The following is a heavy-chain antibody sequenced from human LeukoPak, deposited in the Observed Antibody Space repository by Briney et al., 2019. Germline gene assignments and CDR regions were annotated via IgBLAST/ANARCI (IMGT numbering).Heavy chain of an antibody. CDR3: VRALYNSGQFDP. CDR1: GFTFRKFD. D-gene: IGHD5-12*01. V-gene: IGHV3-13*04. CDR2: ISSSGVT. Sequence: PGGSLRLSCAASGFTFRKFDMHWVRQATGKGLEWVSGISSSGVTFYQDSVKGRFTISRENGENSLFLQLNSLRTGDTAVYYCVRALYNSGQFDPWGQGTLVTVSS. J-gene: IGHJ5*02.